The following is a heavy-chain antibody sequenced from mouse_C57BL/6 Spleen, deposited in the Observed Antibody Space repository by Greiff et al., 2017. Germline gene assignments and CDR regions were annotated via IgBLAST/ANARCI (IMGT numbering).Heavy chain of an antibody. J-gene: IGHJ3*01. CDR3: ARGGVATKGFAY. CDR2: IYPGSGST. Sequence: VQLQQPGAELVKPGASVKMSCKASGYTFTSYWITWVKQRPGQGLEWIGDIYPGSGSTNYNEKFKSKATLTVDTSSSTAYMQLSSLTSEDSAVYYCARGGVATKGFAYWGQGTLVTVSA. D-gene: IGHD1-1*01. CDR1: GYTFTSYW. V-gene: IGHV1-55*01.